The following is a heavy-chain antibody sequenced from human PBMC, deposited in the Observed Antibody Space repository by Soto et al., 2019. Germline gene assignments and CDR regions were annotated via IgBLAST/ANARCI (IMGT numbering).Heavy chain of an antibody. CDR1: GFTFSSYE. CDR3: ARDIALNDFWSGYWVYDGMDV. J-gene: IGHJ6*02. Sequence: GGSLRLSCAASGFTFSSYEMNWVRQAPGKGLEWVSYISSSGSTIYYADSVKGRFTISRDNAKNSLYLQMNSLRAEDTAVYYCARDIALNDFWSGYWVYDGMDVWGQGTTVTVSS. D-gene: IGHD3-3*01. V-gene: IGHV3-48*03. CDR2: ISSSGSTI.